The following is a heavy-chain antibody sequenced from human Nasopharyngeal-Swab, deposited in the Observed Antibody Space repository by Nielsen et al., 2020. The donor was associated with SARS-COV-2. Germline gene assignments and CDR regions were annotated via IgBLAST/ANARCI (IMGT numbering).Heavy chain of an antibody. D-gene: IGHD3-3*01. J-gene: IGHJ4*02. CDR2: ISSSSSCI. V-gene: IGHV3-21*01. CDR3: AREGGIFGVVIVDY. CDR1: GFTFSSYS. Sequence: GGSLRLSCAASGFTFSSYSMNWVRQAPGKGLEWVSSISSSSSCIYYADSVKGRFTISRDNAKNSLYLQMNSLRAEDTAVYYCAREGGIFGVVIVDYWGQGTLVTVSS.